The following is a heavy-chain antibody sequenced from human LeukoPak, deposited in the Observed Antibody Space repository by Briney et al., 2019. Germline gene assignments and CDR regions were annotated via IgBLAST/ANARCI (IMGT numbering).Heavy chain of an antibody. CDR3: ARNPHSRGWYPLDY. D-gene: IGHD6-19*01. Sequence: GSLRLSCAHPGFSSCTYSTYSVRHALGKRLGWVSYISNSSSSIYYADSVKGRFTFSRDNAMNSLYLQMNSLRDEDTAVYYCARNPHSRGWYPLDYWGQGTLVTVSS. V-gene: IGHV3-48*02. J-gene: IGHJ4*02. CDR2: ISNSSSSI. CDR1: GFSSCTYS.